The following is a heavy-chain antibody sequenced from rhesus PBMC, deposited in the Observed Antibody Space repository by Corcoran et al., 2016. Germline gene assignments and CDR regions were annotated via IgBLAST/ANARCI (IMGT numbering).Heavy chain of an antibody. D-gene: IGHD2-15*01. CDR3: AREYRRSTPCSSRSFDY. J-gene: IGHJ4*01. CDR2: IHGSGSPT. V-gene: IGHV4-169*02. Sequence: LQLQESGPGLVTPSETLSVTCAVYGGSIRSSYWSWIRQAPGKGLDWIGYIHGSGSPTHYTPSLQRRVTLSVDTSNNHLSLQLGFVTTPDTALYYVAREYRRSTPCSSRSFDYWGQGLLLTVSS. CDR1: GGSIRSSY.